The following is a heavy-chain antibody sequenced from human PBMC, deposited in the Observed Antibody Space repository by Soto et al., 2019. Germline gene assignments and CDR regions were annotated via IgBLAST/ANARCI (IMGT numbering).Heavy chain of an antibody. D-gene: IGHD3-10*01. Sequence: GESLKISCAASGFTFSSYGMHWVRQAPGKGLEWVAVISYDGSNKYYADSVKGRFTISRDNSKNTLYLQMNSLRAEDTAVYYCANGDRVLWFGELLPPYYGMDVWGQGTTVTVSS. CDR2: ISYDGSNK. CDR1: GFTFSSYG. CDR3: ANGDRVLWFGELLPPYYGMDV. V-gene: IGHV3-30*18. J-gene: IGHJ6*02.